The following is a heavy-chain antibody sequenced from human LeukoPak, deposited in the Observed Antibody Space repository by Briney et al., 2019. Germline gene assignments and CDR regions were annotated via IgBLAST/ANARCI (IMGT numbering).Heavy chain of an antibody. Sequence: GGSLRLSCAASGFTFSNYAMSWVRQAPGKGLEWVSAISRSGGSTYYADSVKGRFTISRDNAKNSLYLQMNSLRAEDTAVYYCARDPSSMVRGVIYNWFDPWGQGTLVTVSS. D-gene: IGHD3-10*01. CDR3: ARDPSSMVRGVIYNWFDP. V-gene: IGHV3-23*01. CDR1: GFTFSNYA. CDR2: ISRSGGST. J-gene: IGHJ5*02.